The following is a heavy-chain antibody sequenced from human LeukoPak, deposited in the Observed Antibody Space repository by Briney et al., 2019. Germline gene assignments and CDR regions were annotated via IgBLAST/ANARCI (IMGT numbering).Heavy chain of an antibody. Sequence: GGSLRLSCAASGFTFSSYAMSWVRQAPGKGLEWVSAISGSGGSTYYADSVKGRFTISRDNSKNTLYLQMNSLRAEDTAVYYCAKDRFQVVLAATRYFDYWGQGTLVTVSS. J-gene: IGHJ4*02. CDR3: AKDRFQVVLAATRYFDY. CDR2: ISGSGGST. CDR1: GFTFSSYA. D-gene: IGHD2-15*01. V-gene: IGHV3-23*01.